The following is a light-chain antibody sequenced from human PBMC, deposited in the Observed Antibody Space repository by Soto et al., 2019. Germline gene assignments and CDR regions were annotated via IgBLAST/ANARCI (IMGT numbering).Light chain of an antibody. J-gene: IGKJ2*01. CDR2: SAS. CDR3: QQYDDWPFT. Sequence: EIVMTQSPATLSVSPGERATLSCRASHSVSSNLAWHQQKPGQAPRLLISSASIRATGIPARFSGSGSGTDFTLTISSLQSEDFAIYYCQQYDDWPFTFGQGTKLEI. CDR1: HSVSSN. V-gene: IGKV3-15*01.